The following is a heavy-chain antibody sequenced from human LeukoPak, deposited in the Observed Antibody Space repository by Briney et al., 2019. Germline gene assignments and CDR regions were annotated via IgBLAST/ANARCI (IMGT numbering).Heavy chain of an antibody. Sequence: SETLSLTCTVSGGSISSYYLSWIRQPPGKGLEWIGYTYYSGSTNYNPSLKSRVTISVDTSKNQFSLKLSSVTAADTAVYYCARDDSFHGGAFDIWGQGTMVTVSS. V-gene: IGHV4-59*01. CDR3: ARDDSFHGGAFDI. J-gene: IGHJ3*02. D-gene: IGHD4-23*01. CDR2: TYYSGST. CDR1: GGSISSYY.